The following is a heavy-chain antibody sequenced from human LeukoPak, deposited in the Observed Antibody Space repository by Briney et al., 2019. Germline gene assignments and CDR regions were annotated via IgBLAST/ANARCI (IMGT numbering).Heavy chain of an antibody. D-gene: IGHD2-15*01. J-gene: IGHJ5*02. CDR2: INHSGST. V-gene: IGHV4-34*01. Sequence: KSSETLSLTCAVYGGSFSGYYWSWIRQPPGKGLEWIGEINHSGSTNYNPSLKSRVTISVDTSKNQFSLKLSSVTAADTAVYYCARVGGRYCSGDSCLNWFDPWGQGTLVTVSS. CDR3: ARVGGRYCSGDSCLNWFDP. CDR1: GGSFSGYY.